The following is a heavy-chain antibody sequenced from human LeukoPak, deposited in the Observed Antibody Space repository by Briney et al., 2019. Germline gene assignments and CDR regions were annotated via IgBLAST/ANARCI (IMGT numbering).Heavy chain of an antibody. CDR2: ISGGGSGT. CDR3: AKAVGSSGYFSRDAFDI. Sequence: SGGSLRLSCAASGITFSSYAMSWVRQAPGKGLEWVAVISGGGSGTYYADSVRGRFTISRDNSKNTVYLQMNSLRAEDTAIYYCAKAVGSSGYFSRDAFDIWGQGTMVTVSS. CDR1: GITFSSYA. V-gene: IGHV3-23*01. D-gene: IGHD3-22*01. J-gene: IGHJ3*02.